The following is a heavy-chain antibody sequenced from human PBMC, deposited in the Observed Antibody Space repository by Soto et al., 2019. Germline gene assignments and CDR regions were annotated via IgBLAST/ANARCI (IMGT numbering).Heavy chain of an antibody. CDR3: ARDRRPYYASAARDAFDI. J-gene: IGHJ3*02. CDR2: IIPIFGTA. D-gene: IGHD1-26*01. V-gene: IGHV1-69*13. CDR1: GGTFSSYA. Sequence: VASVKVSCKASGGTFSSYAISWVRQAPGQGLEWMGGIIPIFGTANYAQKFQGRVTITADESTSTAYMELSSLRSEDTAVYYCARDRRPYYASAARDAFDIWGQGTMVTVSS.